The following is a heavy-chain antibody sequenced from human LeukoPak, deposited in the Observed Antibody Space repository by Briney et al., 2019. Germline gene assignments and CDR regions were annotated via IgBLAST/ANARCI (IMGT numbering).Heavy chain of an antibody. CDR3: ARENLAAAADY. J-gene: IGHJ4*02. V-gene: IGHV3-74*01. CDR1: EFTFSAYW. D-gene: IGHD6-25*01. CDR2: IRGDGSMT. Sequence: GGSLRLSCAASEFTFSAYWMHWVRQAPGKGLVRVSRIRGDGSMTNYADSVKGRFTISRDNAKNTLYLQMNSLRLEDTAVYYCARENLAAAADYWGQGTVVTVSS.